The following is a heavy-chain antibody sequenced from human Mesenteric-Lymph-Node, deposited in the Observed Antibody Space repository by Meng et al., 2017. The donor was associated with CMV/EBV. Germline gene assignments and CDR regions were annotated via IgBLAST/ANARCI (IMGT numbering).Heavy chain of an antibody. D-gene: IGHD5-18*01. CDR1: GFTFSSYE. Sequence: GESLKISCAASGFTFSSYEMNWVRQAPGKGLEWVSYISGSGNTIYHADSVKGRFTISRDNAKNSLYLQMNSLRAEDTAVYYCARADGIKLWFGGIFDWGQGTPVTVSS. CDR2: ISGSGNTI. J-gene: IGHJ4*02. V-gene: IGHV3-48*03. CDR3: ARADGIKLWFGGIFD.